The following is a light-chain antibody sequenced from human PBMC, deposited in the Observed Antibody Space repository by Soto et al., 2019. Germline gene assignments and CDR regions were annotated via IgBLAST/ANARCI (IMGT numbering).Light chain of an antibody. J-gene: IGKJ1*01. Sequence: DILLTQSPSSLSASVGDRVTMTCRASESISFYLNWYQQKPGKPPKLLIYAASNLFSGVPSRFSASGHGTDFTLTISSLQREDFATYYCQQNYSTFGQGTKVEMK. CDR2: AAS. CDR1: ESISFY. V-gene: IGKV1-39*01. CDR3: QQNYST.